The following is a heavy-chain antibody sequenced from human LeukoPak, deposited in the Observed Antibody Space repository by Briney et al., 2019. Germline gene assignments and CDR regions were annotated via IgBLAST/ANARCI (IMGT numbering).Heavy chain of an antibody. CDR3: ARDSPYYDFWSAYDAFDI. V-gene: IGHV4-4*07. D-gene: IGHD3-3*01. CDR2: IYTSGST. CDR1: GGSISSYY. J-gene: IGHJ3*02. Sequence: SETLSLTCTVSGGSISSYYWSWIRQPAGKGLEWIGRIYTSGSTNYNPSLKSRVTMSVDTSKNQFSLKLSSVTAADTAVYYCARDSPYYDFWSAYDAFDIWGQGTRVTVSS.